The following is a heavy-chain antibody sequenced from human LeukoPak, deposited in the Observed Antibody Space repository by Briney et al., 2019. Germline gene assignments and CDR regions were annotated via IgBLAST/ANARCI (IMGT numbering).Heavy chain of an antibody. CDR2: IISDGGTT. V-gene: IGHV3-74*01. D-gene: IGHD3-22*01. J-gene: IGHJ4*02. CDR3: ARDIAYDSSGYYSPHFDY. CDR1: GLTFSNYW. Sequence: GGSLRLSCAVSGLTFSNYWMHWVRQAPGKGLVWVSRIISDGGTTYYADSVKGRFTISRDNSKNTLYLQMNSLRAEDTAVYYCARDIAYDSSGYYSPHFDYWGQGTLVTVSS.